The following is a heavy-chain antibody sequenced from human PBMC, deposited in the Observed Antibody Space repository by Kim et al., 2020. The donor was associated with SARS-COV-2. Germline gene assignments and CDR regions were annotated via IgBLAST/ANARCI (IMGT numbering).Heavy chain of an antibody. CDR3: ARHGPIFDY. J-gene: IGHJ4*02. V-gene: IGHV4-59*08. Sequence: GSTNYTHSLTSRVTISVDTSKNQFSLKLSSVTAADTAVYYCARHGPIFDYWGQGTLVTVSS. CDR2: GST. D-gene: IGHD2-21*01.